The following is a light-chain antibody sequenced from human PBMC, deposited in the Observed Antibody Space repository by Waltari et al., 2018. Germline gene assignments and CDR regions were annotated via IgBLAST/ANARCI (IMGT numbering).Light chain of an antibody. J-gene: IGLJ2*01. V-gene: IGLV2-14*03. CDR3: CSFTARGTWI. CDR2: DVN. Sequence: QSALTQPGSVSGSPGQSITISCTGTSSYVGAYGYVSWYQQKPDKAPKLLIFDVNNRALGVSNRFSGSKSGNTASLTISGLQAEDESDYYCCSFTARGTWIFGGGTRLTVV. CDR1: SSYVGAYGY.